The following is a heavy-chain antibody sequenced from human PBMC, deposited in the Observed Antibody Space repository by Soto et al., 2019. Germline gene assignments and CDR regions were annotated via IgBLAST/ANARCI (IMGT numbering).Heavy chain of an antibody. J-gene: IGHJ6*02. CDR1: GGSISSYY. CDR2: IYYSGST. V-gene: IGHV4-59*01. CDR3: ARDEGSSYYHYGMDV. Sequence: QVQLQESGPGLVKPSETLSLTCTVSGGSISSYYWSWIRQPPGKGLEWIGYIYYSGSTNYNPSLKSRVTISVDTSKNQFSLKLSSVTAADTAVYYCARDEGSSYYHYGMDVWGQGTTVTVSS. D-gene: IGHD3-10*01.